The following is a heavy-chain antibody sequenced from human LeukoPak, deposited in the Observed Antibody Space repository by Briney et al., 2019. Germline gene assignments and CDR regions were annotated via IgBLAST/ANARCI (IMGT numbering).Heavy chain of an antibody. J-gene: IGHJ6*03. V-gene: IGHV4-39*07. CDR1: GGSISSSSYY. D-gene: IGHD5-18*01. CDR2: IYYSGST. Sequence: PSEILSLTCTVSGGSISSSSYYWGWIRQPPGKGLEWIGSIYYSGSTYYNPSLKSRVTISVDTSKNQFSLKLSSVTAADTAVYYCARVRSWSGYSYGRLSATDYYMDVWGKGTTVTVSS. CDR3: ARVRSWSGYSYGRLSATDYYMDV.